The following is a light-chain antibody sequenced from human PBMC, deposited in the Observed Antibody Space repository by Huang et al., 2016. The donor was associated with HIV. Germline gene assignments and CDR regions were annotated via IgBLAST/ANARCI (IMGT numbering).Light chain of an antibody. Sequence: DIQLTQSPSSLSASVGDRVTITCRASQSISRHLNWYQQKPGQAPKLLIYDASSLQTGVPSRFRGRGSGTEFTLTVSSLQPEDFATYYCQQSYGTRWTFGPGTKVDIK. V-gene: IGKV1-39*01. CDR3: QQSYGTRWT. J-gene: IGKJ3*01. CDR2: DAS. CDR1: QSISRH.